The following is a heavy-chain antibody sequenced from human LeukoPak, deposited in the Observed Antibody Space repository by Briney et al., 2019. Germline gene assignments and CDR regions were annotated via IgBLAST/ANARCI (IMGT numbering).Heavy chain of an antibody. CDR1: GGSISSGTYY. D-gene: IGHD3-9*01. CDR2: IYTSGST. CDR3: ARWVDLTVY. V-gene: IGHV4-61*02. J-gene: IGHJ4*02. Sequence: SQTLSLTCTVSGGSISSGTYYWTWMRQPAGKGLEWIGRIYTSGSTNYNPSLKSRVTISVDTSKNQFSLKLSSVTAADTAVYYCARWVDLTVYWGQGTLVTVSS.